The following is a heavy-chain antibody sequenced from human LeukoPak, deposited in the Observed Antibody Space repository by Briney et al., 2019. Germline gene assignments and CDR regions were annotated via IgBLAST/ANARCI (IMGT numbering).Heavy chain of an antibody. D-gene: IGHD6-19*01. CDR2: ISGSGGST. V-gene: IGHV3-23*01. J-gene: IGHJ6*02. CDR1: GFTFSSYA. Sequence: PGGSLRLSCAASGFTFSSYAMSWVRQAPGKGREWVSAISGSGGSTYYADSVEGRFTISRDNSKNTLYLQMNSLRAEDTAVYYCAKAHSSGWLSYYYYYGMDVWGQGTTVTVSS. CDR3: AKAHSSGWLSYYYYYGMDV.